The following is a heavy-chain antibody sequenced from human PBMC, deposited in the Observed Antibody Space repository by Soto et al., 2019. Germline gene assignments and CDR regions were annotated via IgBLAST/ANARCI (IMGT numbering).Heavy chain of an antibody. CDR2: ISSNGDST. Sequence: AVSLKLSFDSSGLTFSSYAMHWVRQAPGKGLEYVSAISSNGDSTYCANTVKGRITISRDNSKNTLYLQMGSLRAEVMAVYYCARVGYSSSWQGYYYYYYMDVWGKGT. CDR3: ARVGYSSSWQGYYYYYYMDV. D-gene: IGHD6-13*01. V-gene: IGHV3-64*01. CDR1: GLTFSSYA. J-gene: IGHJ6*03.